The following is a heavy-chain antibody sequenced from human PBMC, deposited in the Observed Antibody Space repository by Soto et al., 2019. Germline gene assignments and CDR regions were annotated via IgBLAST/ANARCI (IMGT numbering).Heavy chain of an antibody. Sequence: QVQLVQSGAEVKKPGASVQVSCKASGYTFTSYYMHWVRQAPVQGLEWMGIINPSGTATDYAQKFECRFNMTTETPTSTYYMELSSPRSENTALYYCSRPQIARHCHYGMEVWCQSTTLTGSS. CDR3: SRPQIARHCHYGMEV. J-gene: IGHJ6*02. D-gene: IGHD2-21*02. V-gene: IGHV1-46*01. CDR2: INPSGTAT. CDR1: GYTFTSYY.